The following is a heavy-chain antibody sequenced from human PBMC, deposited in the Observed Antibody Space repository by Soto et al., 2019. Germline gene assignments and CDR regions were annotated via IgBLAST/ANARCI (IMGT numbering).Heavy chain of an antibody. J-gene: IGHJ5*01. Sequence: PGGSLRLSCEASGFTFSSYGMHWVRQAPGKGLEWVAIIWNDGSNEYYADSVKGRFTISRDNSKNTLYLQVSNLRAEDTAVYFCARDKTDSGGYSDSWGQGTLVPVYS. CDR3: ARDKTDSGGYSDS. CDR2: IWNDGSNE. V-gene: IGHV3-33*01. CDR1: GFTFSSYG. D-gene: IGHD3-22*01.